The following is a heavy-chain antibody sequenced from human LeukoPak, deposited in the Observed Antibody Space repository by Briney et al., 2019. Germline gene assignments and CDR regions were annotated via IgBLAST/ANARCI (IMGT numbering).Heavy chain of an antibody. CDR2: IYSGGST. CDR3: ARAPPNSGSYFITH. D-gene: IGHD1-26*01. V-gene: IGHV3-53*01. J-gene: IGHJ4*02. Sequence: PGGSLRLSCAASGFTVSSNYMGWVRQAPGKGLEWVSVIYSGGSTYYADSVKGRFTISRDNSKNTLYLQMNSLRAEDTAVYYCARAPPNSGSYFITHWGQGTLVTVSS. CDR1: GFTVSSNY.